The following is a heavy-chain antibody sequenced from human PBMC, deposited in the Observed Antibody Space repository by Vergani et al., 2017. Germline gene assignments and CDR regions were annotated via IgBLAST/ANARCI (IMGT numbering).Heavy chain of an antibody. D-gene: IGHD2-2*01. Sequence: QVQLEESGPGLVKPSETLSLTCTVSGGSISSGDYYWSWIRQHPGKGLEWIGYIYYSGSTYYNPSLKSRVTISVDTSKNQFSLKLSSVTAADTAVYYCARERSKYCSSTSCANYYYYYYMDVWGKGTTVTVSS. CDR2: IYYSGST. J-gene: IGHJ6*03. V-gene: IGHV4-31*03. CDR1: GGSISSGDYY. CDR3: ARERSKYCSSTSCANYYYYYYMDV.